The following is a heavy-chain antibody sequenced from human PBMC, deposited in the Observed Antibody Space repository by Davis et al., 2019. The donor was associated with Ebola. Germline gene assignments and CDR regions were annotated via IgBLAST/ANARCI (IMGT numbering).Heavy chain of an antibody. J-gene: IGHJ4*02. D-gene: IGHD3-16*01. CDR3: AADSLSTYTPFDY. CDR2: IVVGSGNT. V-gene: IGHV1-58*01. Sequence: SVKVSCKASGLTFSSSIVQWVRHARGQRPEWIGWIVVGSGNTDFAEKFQERVTISRDMSTRTVYMDLSSLRSEDTAFYYCAADSLSTYTPFDYWGQGTLVTVSS. CDR1: GLTFSSSI.